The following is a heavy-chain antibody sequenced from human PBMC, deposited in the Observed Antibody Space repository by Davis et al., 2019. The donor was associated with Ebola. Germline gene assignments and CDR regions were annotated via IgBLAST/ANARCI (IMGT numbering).Heavy chain of an antibody. CDR2: ISGSGGST. CDR1: GFTFSSYA. Sequence: GGSLKISCAASGFTFSSYAMSWVRQAPGKGLEWVSAISGSGGSTYYADSVKGRFTISRDNSKNTLYLQMNSLRAEDTAVYYCAKAPLRFLEWLQIWGQGTLVTVSS. CDR3: AKAPLRFLEWLQI. J-gene: IGHJ4*02. D-gene: IGHD3-3*01. V-gene: IGHV3-23*01.